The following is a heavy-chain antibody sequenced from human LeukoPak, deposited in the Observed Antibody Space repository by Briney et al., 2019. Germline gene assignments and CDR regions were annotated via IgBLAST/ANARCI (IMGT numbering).Heavy chain of an antibody. Sequence: GGALVFCWASAGFTFSSDSREGGRAAGGRGQGRGSYISSSSNIYYAASVKRRFTISRDNAKNSLYLQINSLRAEDTAVYYCARAIAAGCNSFTYHYWGQGPLVTVSS. D-gene: IGHD4-23*01. J-gene: IGHJ4*02. CDR1: GFTFSSDS. CDR2: ISSSSNI. CDR3: ARAIAAGCNSFTYHY. V-gene: IGHV3-48*04.